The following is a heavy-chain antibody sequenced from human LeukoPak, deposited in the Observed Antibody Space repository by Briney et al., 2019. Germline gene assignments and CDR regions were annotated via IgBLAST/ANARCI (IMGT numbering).Heavy chain of an antibody. V-gene: IGHV1-18*01. Sequence: ASVKVSCKASGYTFTSYGISWARQAPGQGLEWMGWISAYNGNTNYAQKLQGRVTMTTDTSTSTAYMDLRSLRSDDTAVYYCAREYSGYDWGQFDYWGQGTLVTVSS. D-gene: IGHD5-12*01. CDR1: GYTFTSYG. CDR2: ISAYNGNT. J-gene: IGHJ4*02. CDR3: AREYSGYDWGQFDY.